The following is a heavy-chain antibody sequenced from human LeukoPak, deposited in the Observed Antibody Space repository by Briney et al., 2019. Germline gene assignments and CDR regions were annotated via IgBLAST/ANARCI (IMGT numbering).Heavy chain of an antibody. V-gene: IGHV1-2*06. D-gene: IGHD2-2*01. CDR2: INPNSGGT. CDR3: ARSRPIVPAKVNWFDP. CDR1: GYTFTGYY. Sequence: ASVKVSCKASGYTFTGYYMHWVRQAPGQGLEWMGRINPNSGGTNYAQKFQGRVTMTRDTSISTAYMELSRLGSDDTAVYYCARSRPIVPAKVNWFDPWGQGTLVTVSS. J-gene: IGHJ5*02.